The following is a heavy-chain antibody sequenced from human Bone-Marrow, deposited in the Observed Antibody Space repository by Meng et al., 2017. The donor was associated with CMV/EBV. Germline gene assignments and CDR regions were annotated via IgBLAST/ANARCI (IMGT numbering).Heavy chain of an antibody. V-gene: IGHV3-7*01. Sequence: GGSLRLSCAASGFTFSSYGMHWVRQAPGKRLEWVASINEDGSEKYYVDSVKDRFTISRDNANNSLYLQMNSLRADDTAVYHCATRSASDYWGQGMLVTVSS. CDR2: INEDGSEK. J-gene: IGHJ4*02. D-gene: IGHD2-2*01. CDR3: ATRSASDY. CDR1: GFTFSSYG.